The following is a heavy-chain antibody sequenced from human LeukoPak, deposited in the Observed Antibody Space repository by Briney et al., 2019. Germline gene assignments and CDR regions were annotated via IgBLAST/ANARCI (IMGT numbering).Heavy chain of an antibody. D-gene: IGHD3-16*01. CDR1: GGSISSSSYY. CDR2: IYHSGNT. Sequence: PSETLSLTCTVSGGSISSSSYYWGWIRQPPGKGLEWIGTIYHSGNTYYNPSLLGRVTISVDTSKNQFSLKLSSVTAADTAVYYCARGGPPFSFDYWGQGTLVTVSS. CDR3: ARGGPPFSFDY. J-gene: IGHJ4*02. V-gene: IGHV4-39*07.